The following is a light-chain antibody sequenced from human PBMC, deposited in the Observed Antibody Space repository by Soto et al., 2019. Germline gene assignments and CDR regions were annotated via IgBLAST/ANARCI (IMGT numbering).Light chain of an antibody. CDR2: DVN. CDR3: CSYAGSYTTWV. J-gene: IGLJ3*02. V-gene: IGLV2-11*01. CDR1: NSDVGGYNF. Sequence: QSALTQPRSVSGSPGQSVTISCTGTNSDVGGYNFVSWYQQHPGKAPKFMIYDVNKRPSGVPDRFSGSKSGNTASLTISGLQAEDEADDYCCSYAGSYTTWVFGGGTKLTVL.